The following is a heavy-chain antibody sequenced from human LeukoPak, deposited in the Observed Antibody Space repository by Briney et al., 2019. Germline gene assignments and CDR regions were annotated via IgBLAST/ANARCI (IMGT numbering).Heavy chain of an antibody. Sequence: GGSLRLSCAASGLFLSNEWMNWVRQTPGKGLEWVAVISYDGSRVFYGDFVKGRFTISRDDSRDTVYLQMNSLSTEDTAVYYCASGYSSDYGGNVYWGRGTLVTVSS. J-gene: IGHJ4*02. D-gene: IGHD4-23*01. CDR3: ASGYSSDYGGNVY. CDR2: ISYDGSRV. V-gene: IGHV3-30*03. CDR1: GLFLSNEW.